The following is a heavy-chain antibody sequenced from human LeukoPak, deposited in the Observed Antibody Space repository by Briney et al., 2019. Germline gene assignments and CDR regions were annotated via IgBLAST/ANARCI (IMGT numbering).Heavy chain of an antibody. V-gene: IGHV3-15*01. CDR2: IKSKTDGGKT. Sequence: PGGSLRLSCAASGFPFSNAWMSWVRQAPGKGLEGVGRIKSKTDGGKTDYAAPVQGRFSISRDDSENTLYLQMYGLNTEDTAVYYCSTVSPYYGSGTTSPDSWGQGTLVVVSS. CDR1: GFPFSNAW. CDR3: STVSPYYGSGTTSPDS. J-gene: IGHJ4*02. D-gene: IGHD3-10*01.